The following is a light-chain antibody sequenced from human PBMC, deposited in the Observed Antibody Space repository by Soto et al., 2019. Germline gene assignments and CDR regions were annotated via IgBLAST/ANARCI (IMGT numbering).Light chain of an antibody. V-gene: IGKV3-15*01. J-gene: IGKJ4*01. CDR1: QSVSST. CDR3: QQYSNWPLT. Sequence: EIVMTQSPATLSVSPGERATLSCRASQSVSSTLAWYQQQPGQGPRLLIYAASTRATGIPARFSGSGSGTELPLTISSLQSEDFAVYYCQQYSNWPLTFGGGTKVEIK. CDR2: AAS.